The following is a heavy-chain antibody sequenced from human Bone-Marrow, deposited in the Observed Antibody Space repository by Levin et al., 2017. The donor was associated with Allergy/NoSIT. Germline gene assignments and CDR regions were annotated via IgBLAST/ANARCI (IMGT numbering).Heavy chain of an antibody. Sequence: SQTLSLTCSVSGGSVRGENYYWSWIRQPPGKRLEWIGYISYSGATTYSPSLESRVTISLGASENHFSLRLSSLTAADTAVYYCARDHGDSSDAFAIWGQGTMVTVSA. J-gene: IGHJ3*02. CDR3: ARDHGDSSDAFAI. D-gene: IGHD4-17*01. V-gene: IGHV4-61*03. CDR1: GGSVRGENYY. CDR2: ISYSGAT.